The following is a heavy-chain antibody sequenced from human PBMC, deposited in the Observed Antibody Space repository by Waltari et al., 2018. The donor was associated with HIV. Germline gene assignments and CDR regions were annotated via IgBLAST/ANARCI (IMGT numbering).Heavy chain of an antibody. CDR3: ATSRTFDY. V-gene: IGHV3-7*01. D-gene: IGHD2-2*01. CDR1: GFTFSSYW. CDR2: IKQGGGEK. Sequence: EVQLVESGGGLVQPGGSLRLSCAASGFTFSSYWMSWVRQAPGKGLEVVSNIKQGGGEKYYVDSVKGRFAISRDNAQNSLYLQMNNLRAEDTAVYFCATSRTFDYWGQGTLVTVSS. J-gene: IGHJ4*02.